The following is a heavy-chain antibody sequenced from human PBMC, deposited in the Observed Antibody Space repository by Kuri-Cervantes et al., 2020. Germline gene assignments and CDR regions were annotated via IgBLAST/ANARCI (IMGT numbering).Heavy chain of an antibody. CDR2: IISSSDYR. V-gene: IGHV3-21*03. D-gene: IGHD3-16*01. Sequence: GESLKISCAASGFTFSTYTMSWVRQAPGKGLEWVSSIISSSDYRYNADSVKGRFTISRDNAKNSLFLQMNSLRAEDTALYYCARDVGGDEAYDIWGQGTMVTVSS. J-gene: IGHJ3*02. CDR3: ARDVGGDEAYDI. CDR1: GFTFSTYT.